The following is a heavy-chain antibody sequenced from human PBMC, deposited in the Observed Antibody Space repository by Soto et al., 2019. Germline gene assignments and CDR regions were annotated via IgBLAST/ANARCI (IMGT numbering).Heavy chain of an antibody. CDR1: GYTFTGYY. CDR2: INPNSGGT. V-gene: IGHV1-2*04. Sequence: VASVKVSCKASGYTFTGYYMHWVRQAPGQGLEWMGWINPNSGGTNYAQKFQGWVTMTRDTSISTAYMELSRLRSDDTAVYYCARGFHSSLMDWFDPWGQGTLVTVSS. D-gene: IGHD6-6*01. CDR3: ARGFHSSLMDWFDP. J-gene: IGHJ5*02.